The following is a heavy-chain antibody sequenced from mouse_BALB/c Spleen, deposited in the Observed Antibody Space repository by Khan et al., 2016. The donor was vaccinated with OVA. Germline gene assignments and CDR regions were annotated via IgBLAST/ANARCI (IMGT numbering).Heavy chain of an antibody. Sequence: EVQLQESGPGLVKPSQSLSLTCTVTGYSITSDYAWDWIRQFPGIKLEWMGYISYGGSTSYNPSLKSRISITRDTSKNQFFLQLNSVTTEDTATYYCARKNYYGYAMDYWGQGTSVTVSS. V-gene: IGHV3-2*02. CDR3: ARKNYYGYAMDY. D-gene: IGHD1-1*01. J-gene: IGHJ4*01. CDR2: ISYGGST. CDR1: GYSITSDYA.